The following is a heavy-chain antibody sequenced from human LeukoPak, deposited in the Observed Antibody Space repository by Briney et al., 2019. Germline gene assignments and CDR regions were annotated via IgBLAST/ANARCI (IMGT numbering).Heavy chain of an antibody. Sequence: GGSLRLSCAASGFTFSSYWMTWVRQAPGKGLEWVANIKRDGSDKYYVGSVDGRFTISRDNAQNSLYLQMSSLRAEDTAVYYCASSYYGSGSHAFDIWGQGTMVTVSS. V-gene: IGHV3-7*01. CDR2: IKRDGSDK. J-gene: IGHJ3*02. CDR3: ASSYYGSGSHAFDI. CDR1: GFTFSSYW. D-gene: IGHD3-10*01.